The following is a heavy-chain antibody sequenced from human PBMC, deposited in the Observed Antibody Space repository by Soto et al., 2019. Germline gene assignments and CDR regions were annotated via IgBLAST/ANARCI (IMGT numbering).Heavy chain of an antibody. CDR3: ARDPHVVYATIYYYGMEV. CDR1: GYTFTSYY. J-gene: IGHJ6*02. V-gene: IGHV1-46*01. Sequence: QVQLVQSGAEVKKPGASVKVSCKASGYTFTSYYMHWVRQAPGQGLELMGIINPSGGSTSYAQKFQGRVTMTRDTSTSTVYMELSSLRAEDTAVYYCARDPHVVYATIYYYGMEVWGQGTTVTVSS. D-gene: IGHD2-8*02. CDR2: INPSGGST.